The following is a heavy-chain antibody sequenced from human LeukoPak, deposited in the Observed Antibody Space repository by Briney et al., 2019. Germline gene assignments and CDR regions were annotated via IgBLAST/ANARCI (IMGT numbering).Heavy chain of an antibody. Sequence: PGGSLRLSCAASGLTVSSSYMSWVRQAPGKGLEWVSIIYNDSSTYYADSMKGRFTVSRDNSKNTLYLQVNSLRAEDTAMYYCARNILFAFDIWDQGTMVTVSS. D-gene: IGHD2/OR15-2a*01. V-gene: IGHV3-53*01. CDR2: IYNDSST. CDR3: ARNILFAFDI. CDR1: GLTVSSSY. J-gene: IGHJ3*02.